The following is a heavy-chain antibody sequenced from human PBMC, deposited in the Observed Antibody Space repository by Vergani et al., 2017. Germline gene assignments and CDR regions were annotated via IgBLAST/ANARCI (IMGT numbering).Heavy chain of an antibody. CDR2: IYYSGST. Sequence: QVQLQQWGAGLLKPSETLSLTCAVHGGSFSGYYWSWIRQPPGKGLEWIGYIYYSGSTNYNPSLKSRVTISVDTSKNQFSLKLSSVTAADTTVYYCASTIRNYYDSSGYYVGFDYWGQGTLVTVSS. CDR3: ASTIRNYYDSSGYYVGFDY. J-gene: IGHJ4*02. V-gene: IGHV4-34*11. CDR1: GGSFSGYY. D-gene: IGHD3-22*01.